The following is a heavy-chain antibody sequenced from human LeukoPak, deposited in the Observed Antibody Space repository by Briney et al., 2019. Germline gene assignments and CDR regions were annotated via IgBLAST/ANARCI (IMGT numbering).Heavy chain of an antibody. Sequence: ASVKVSCKASGYTFTGYYMHWVRQAPGQGLEWMGWINPNSGGTSYAQKFQGRVTMTRDTSISTAYMELSRLRSDDTAVYYCAVSGFEAEYFQHWGQGTLVTVSS. CDR1: GYTFTGYY. CDR3: AVSGFEAEYFQH. J-gene: IGHJ1*01. CDR2: INPNSGGT. D-gene: IGHD3-9*01. V-gene: IGHV1-2*02.